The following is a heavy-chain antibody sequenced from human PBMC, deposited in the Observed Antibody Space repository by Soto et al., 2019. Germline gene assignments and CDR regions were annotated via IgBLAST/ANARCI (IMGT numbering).Heavy chain of an antibody. V-gene: IGHV4-4*02. J-gene: IGHJ4*02. D-gene: IGHD7-27*01. Sequence: SETLSLTCSVSGGSLSSSNWWYWVRQPPGKGLEWIGEISHNGITNYNPSLRSRVSISADRTNNQFSLNLNSVTAADTAVYFCARELSTTTWGPLGSWGQGTLVTVSS. CDR3: ARELSTTTWGPLGS. CDR1: GGSLSSSNW. CDR2: ISHNGIT.